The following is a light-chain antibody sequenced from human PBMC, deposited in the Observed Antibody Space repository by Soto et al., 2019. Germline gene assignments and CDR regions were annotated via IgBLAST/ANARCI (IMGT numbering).Light chain of an antibody. Sequence: EIVLTQSPGTLSLSPGERATLSCRASQSVSSSYLAWYQQKPGQAPRLLIYGASTRATGIPVRFSGSGSGTEFTLTISSLQSEDFAVYFCQQYNHWWTFGQGTKVDIK. CDR2: GAS. CDR3: QQYNHWWT. J-gene: IGKJ1*01. V-gene: IGKV3-15*01. CDR1: QSVSSSY.